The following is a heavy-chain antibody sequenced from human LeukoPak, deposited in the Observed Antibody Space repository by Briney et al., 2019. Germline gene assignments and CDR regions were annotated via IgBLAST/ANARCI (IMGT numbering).Heavy chain of an antibody. CDR1: GFTFSSYG. Sequence: GGSLRLSCAASGFTFSSYGMHWVRQAPGKGLEWVAVISYDGSNKYYADSVKGRFTISRDNSKNTLYLQMNSLRAEDTAVYYCAKVWVVVTKDYFDYWGQGTLVTVSS. V-gene: IGHV3-30*18. D-gene: IGHD3-22*01. J-gene: IGHJ4*02. CDR2: ISYDGSNK. CDR3: AKVWVVVTKDYFDY.